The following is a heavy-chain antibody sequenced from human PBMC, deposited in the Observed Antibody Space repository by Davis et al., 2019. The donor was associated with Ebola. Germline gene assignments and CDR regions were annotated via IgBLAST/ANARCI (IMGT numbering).Heavy chain of an antibody. CDR1: GFTFSSYG. J-gene: IGHJ4*02. CDR3: AKAGHCGNYCSFDS. D-gene: IGHD1-26*01. CDR2: VRSHGSDD. Sequence: GGSLRLSCAASGFTFSSYGMHWVRQAPGKGLEWVAFVRSHGSDDHYADSVKGRFTISRDNAKNSLYLQMNSLRAEDTAVYYCAKAGHCGNYCSFDSWGQGTLVTVSS. V-gene: IGHV3-30*02.